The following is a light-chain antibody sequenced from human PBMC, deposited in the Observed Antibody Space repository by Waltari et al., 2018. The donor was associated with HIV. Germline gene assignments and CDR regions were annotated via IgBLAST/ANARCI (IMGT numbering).Light chain of an antibody. Sequence: QSALTQPRSVSESPGQSVTISCTGTTSDVGAYNSVSWYQQHPGRAPNFIIYNVSERPSGVPDRFSGSKSGNTASLTISGLQAEDEADYYCSSYAGTSNFVLFGGGTKLTVL. CDR3: SSYAGTSNFVL. CDR2: NVS. J-gene: IGLJ2*01. V-gene: IGLV2-11*01. CDR1: TSDVGAYNS.